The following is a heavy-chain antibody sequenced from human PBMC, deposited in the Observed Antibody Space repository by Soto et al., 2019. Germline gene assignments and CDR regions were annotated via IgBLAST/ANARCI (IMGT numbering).Heavy chain of an antibody. J-gene: IGHJ4*02. V-gene: IGHV1-69*01. CDR1: GGTFSNYT. CDR3: PLPLEGSPLFAY. CDR2: IIPIFGTA. D-gene: IGHD3-10*01. Sequence: QVQLVQSGAEVKKPGSSVKVSCKASGGTFSNYTINWVRQAPGQGLEWMGGIIPIFGTASYAQKFQGRVTITADDSTSTAYMDLSSMGSGEPAVYSCPLPLEGSPLFAYWGKGTRVPVPS.